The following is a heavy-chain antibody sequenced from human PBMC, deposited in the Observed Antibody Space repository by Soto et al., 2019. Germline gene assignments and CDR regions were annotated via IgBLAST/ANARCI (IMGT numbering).Heavy chain of an antibody. CDR1: GCSITSGGYY. CDR2: IYDSGST. D-gene: IGHD3-10*01. Sequence: PSETLSLPCPVSGCSITSGGYYWSWIRQHPGKGLEWLGYIYDSGSTFYNPSLKSRITLSVDTSKNQFSLKLSSVTVADTAVYFCARKQAGYFYGIDYWGQGTLVTVSS. CDR3: ARKQAGYFYGIDY. J-gene: IGHJ4*02. V-gene: IGHV4-31*03.